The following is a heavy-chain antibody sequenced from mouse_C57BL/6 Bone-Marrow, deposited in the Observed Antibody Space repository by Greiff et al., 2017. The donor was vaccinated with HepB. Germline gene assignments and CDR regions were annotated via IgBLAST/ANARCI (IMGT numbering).Heavy chain of an antibody. CDR3: ARGHYYGSSSYYFDY. Sequence: QVQLQQPGAELVKPGASVKLSCKASGYTFTSYWMHWVKQRPGQGLEWIGMIHHNSGSTNYNEKFKSKATLTVDKSSSTAYMQLSSLTSEDSAVYYCARGHYYGSSSYYFDYWGQGTTLTVSS. CDR1: GYTFTSYW. V-gene: IGHV1-64*01. CDR2: IHHNSGST. D-gene: IGHD1-1*01. J-gene: IGHJ2*01.